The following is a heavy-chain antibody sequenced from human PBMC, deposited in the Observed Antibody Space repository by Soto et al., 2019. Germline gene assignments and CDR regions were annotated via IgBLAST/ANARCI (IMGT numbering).Heavy chain of an antibody. D-gene: IGHD7-27*01. CDR1: GFTFSSFV. Sequence: GRSLRLSCAASGFTFSSFVMHGVRQAPGKGLEWVSTVSPGGDVSHYTDSVKGRFTISRDNSRRTLHLQMDSLRAEDAAVYFCVRRAITPTTHWGAFEVWHQGTVVTAS. J-gene: IGHJ3*01. CDR3: VRRAITPTTHWGAFEV. V-gene: IGHV3-23*01. CDR2: VSPGGDVS.